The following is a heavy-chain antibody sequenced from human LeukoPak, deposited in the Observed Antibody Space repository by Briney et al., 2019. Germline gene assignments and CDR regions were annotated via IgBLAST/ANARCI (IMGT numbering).Heavy chain of an antibody. J-gene: IGHJ3*02. D-gene: IGHD3-10*01. Sequence: SETLSLTCTVSGVYITNGLYFWNWIRQPAGKGLEWIGRIYSNGDTNYNPSLKSRVTISQDRTRNQFSLKLNSVTAADTAVYYCAKSNGYGLVDIWGQGTMVTVSS. V-gene: IGHV4-61*02. CDR2: IYSNGDT. CDR1: GVYITNGLYF. CDR3: AKSNGYGLVDI.